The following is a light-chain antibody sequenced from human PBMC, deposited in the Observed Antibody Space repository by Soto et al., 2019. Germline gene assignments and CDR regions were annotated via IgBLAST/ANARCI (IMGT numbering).Light chain of an antibody. J-gene: IGLJ2*01. Sequence: QSALTQPASVSGSPGQSITISCTGTSSDVGGYNYFSWYQQHPGKAPKLMVYEVSNRPSGVSNRFSGSKSGNTASLTISGLQAEDEADYYCSSYTSSSVVFAGSTKVTVL. CDR3: SSYTSSSVV. CDR2: EVS. CDR1: SSDVGGYNY. V-gene: IGLV2-14*01.